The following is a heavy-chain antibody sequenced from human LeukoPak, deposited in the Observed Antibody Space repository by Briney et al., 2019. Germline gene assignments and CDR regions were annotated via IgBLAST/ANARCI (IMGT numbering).Heavy chain of an antibody. CDR1: GYSISSGYY. Sequence: PSETLSLTCAVSGYSISSGYYWGWIRQPPGKGLEWIGSIYHSGSTYYNPSLRSRVTISVDTSNNQFSLKLSSVTASDTALYYCARSTVTRNNWFDPWGQGTLVTVSS. V-gene: IGHV4-38-2*01. D-gene: IGHD4-11*01. CDR2: IYHSGST. CDR3: ARSTVTRNNWFDP. J-gene: IGHJ5*02.